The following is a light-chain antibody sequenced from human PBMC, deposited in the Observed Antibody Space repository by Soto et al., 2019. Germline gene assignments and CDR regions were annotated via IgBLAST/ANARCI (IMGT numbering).Light chain of an antibody. CDR1: QSLSINY. CDR2: AAS. V-gene: IGKV3-20*01. CDR3: KQYDSSQAT. Sequence: LAPGKRATLSCKASQSLSINYIAWYQQEPGQAPRLLIYAASSRAAGIPDRFSGSGSGTDFTLTISRLEPEDFAVYYCKQYDSSQATFGQGTKVDIX. J-gene: IGKJ1*01.